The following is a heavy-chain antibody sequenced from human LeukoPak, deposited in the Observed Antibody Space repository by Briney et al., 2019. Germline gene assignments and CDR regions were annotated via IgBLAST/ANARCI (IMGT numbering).Heavy chain of an antibody. D-gene: IGHD1-7*01. J-gene: IGHJ5*02. CDR3: AIKYNWNYLNWFDP. CDR2: IYPGDSDA. V-gene: IGHV5-51*01. CDR1: GYTFTNYW. Sequence: PGESLKISCKGSGYTFTNYWIGWVRQLPGKGLEWMGIIYPGDSDARYSPSFQGQVTISADKSISTAYLQWSSLKASDTAMYYCAIKYNWNYLNWFDPWGQGTLVTVSS.